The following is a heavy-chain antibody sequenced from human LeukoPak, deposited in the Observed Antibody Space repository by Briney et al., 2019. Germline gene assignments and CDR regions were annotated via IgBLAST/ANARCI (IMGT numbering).Heavy chain of an antibody. CDR1: GYTFTSYS. J-gene: IGHJ4*02. V-gene: IGHV1-46*01. CDR2: SNPSGGST. CDR3: ARTDLTGTTYYFDY. D-gene: IGHD1-20*01. Sequence: ASVNVSCKASGYTFTSYSMHWVRHAPGQGFEWMGISNPSGGSTSYAQKFQGRVTMTRDTSTSTVYMELSSLRSEDTAVYYCARTDLTGTTYYFDYWGQGTLVSVSS.